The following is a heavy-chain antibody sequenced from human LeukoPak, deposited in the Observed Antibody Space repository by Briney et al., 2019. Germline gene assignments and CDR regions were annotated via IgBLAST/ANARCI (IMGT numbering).Heavy chain of an antibody. CDR2: IYNSGST. CDR3: ARYGSGTYPRFDY. V-gene: IGHV4-59*08. D-gene: IGHD3-10*01. CDR1: GGSISGYY. J-gene: IGHJ4*02. Sequence: LETLSLTCTVSGGSISGYYWSWIRQSPGKGLEGIGYIYNSGSTNYNPSLQSRITISVDTSKNQFSLNLSSVTAADTAVYYCARYGSGTYPRFDYWGKGTLVTVSS.